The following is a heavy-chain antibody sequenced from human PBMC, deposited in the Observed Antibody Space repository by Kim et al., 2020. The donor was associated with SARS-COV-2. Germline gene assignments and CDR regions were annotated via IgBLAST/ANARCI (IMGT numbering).Heavy chain of an antibody. J-gene: IGHJ4*02. CDR3: ARLVPAAPFDY. CDR1: GGSFSGYY. D-gene: IGHD2-2*01. Sequence: SETLSLTCAVYGGSFSGYYWSWIRQPPGKGLEWIGEINHSGSTNYNPSLKSRVTISVDTSKNQFSLKLSSVTAADTAVYYCARLVPAAPFDYWGQGTLVTVSS. V-gene: IGHV4-34*01. CDR2: INHSGST.